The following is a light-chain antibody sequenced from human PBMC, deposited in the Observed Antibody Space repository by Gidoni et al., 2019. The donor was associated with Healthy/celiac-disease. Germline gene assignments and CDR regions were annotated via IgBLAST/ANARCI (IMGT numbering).Light chain of an antibody. CDR3: QQSYSTPPYT. V-gene: IGKV1-39*01. J-gene: IGKJ2*01. Sequence: DIQMTQSPSSLSASVGDRVTITFRASQSISSYLNWYQQKPGKSPKLLIYAASSLQSGVPSRLSGSGSVTDFTLTISSLQPEDFATYYCQQSYSTPPYTFGQGTKLEIK. CDR2: AAS. CDR1: QSISSY.